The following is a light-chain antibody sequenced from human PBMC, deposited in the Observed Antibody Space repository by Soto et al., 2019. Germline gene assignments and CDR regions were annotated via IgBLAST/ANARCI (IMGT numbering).Light chain of an antibody. CDR1: QSVLYSSNNKNY. CDR2: WAS. V-gene: IGKV4-1*01. Sequence: DIVMTQSPDSLALSLGERATINCKSSQSVLYSSNNKNYLGWYQKKPGQPPKLLIYWASIRESGVPDRFSGSGSGTEFTLTINSLQAEDVAVYYCQQYYSIPLTFGGGTKVEIK. CDR3: QQYYSIPLT. J-gene: IGKJ4*01.